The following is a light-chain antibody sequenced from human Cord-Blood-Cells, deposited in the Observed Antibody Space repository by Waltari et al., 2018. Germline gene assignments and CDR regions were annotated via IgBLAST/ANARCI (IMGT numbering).Light chain of an antibody. J-gene: IGKJ3*01. CDR3: QQYDNLLPFT. CDR2: DAS. CDR1: QDISNY. Sequence: DIQMTQSPSSLSASVGDRVTITCQASQDISNYLNWYQQNPGKAPKLLIYDASNLETGVPSRFSGSGSGTDFTFTISSLQPEDIATYCCQQYDNLLPFTFGPGTKVDIK. V-gene: IGKV1-33*01.